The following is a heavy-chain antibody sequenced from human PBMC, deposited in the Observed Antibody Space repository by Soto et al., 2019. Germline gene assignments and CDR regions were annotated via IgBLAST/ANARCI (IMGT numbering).Heavy chain of an antibody. D-gene: IGHD2-15*01. CDR3: AKERDIVVVVAPLDY. J-gene: IGHJ4*02. CDR2: ISYDGSNK. V-gene: IGHV3-30*18. Sequence: GGSLRLSCAAFGFTFSSYGMHWVRQAPGKGLEWVAVISYDGSNKYYADSVKGRFTISRDNSKNTLYLQMNSLRAEDTAVYYCAKERDIVVVVAPLDYWGQGTLVTVSS. CDR1: GFTFSSYG.